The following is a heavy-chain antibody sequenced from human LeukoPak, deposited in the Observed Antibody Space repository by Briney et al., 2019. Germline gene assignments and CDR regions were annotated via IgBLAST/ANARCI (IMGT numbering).Heavy chain of an antibody. V-gene: IGHV4-59*08. CDR1: GGSISSYY. Sequence: SETLSLTCTVSGGSISSYYWSWIRQPPGKGLEWIGYIYYSGSTNYNPSLKSRVTISVDTSKNQFSLKLSSVTAADTAVYYCARGRRGSGWTGAFDIWGQGTMVTVSS. D-gene: IGHD6-19*01. J-gene: IGHJ3*02. CDR2: IYYSGST. CDR3: ARGRRGSGWTGAFDI.